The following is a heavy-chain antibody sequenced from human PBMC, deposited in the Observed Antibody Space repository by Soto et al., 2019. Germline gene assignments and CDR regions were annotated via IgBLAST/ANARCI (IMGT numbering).Heavy chain of an antibody. CDR2: IYYSGST. Sequence: PXXTLSLACIVSGGSVSSSRYYWGWSRQPPGKGLEWIGSIYYSGSTYYNPSLKSRVTISVDTSKNQFSLKMSSVTAADTAVFYCARHRARNWFDPWGQGTLAPVSS. J-gene: IGHJ5*02. CDR1: GGSVSSSRYY. V-gene: IGHV4-39*01. CDR3: ARHRARNWFDP. D-gene: IGHD6-6*01.